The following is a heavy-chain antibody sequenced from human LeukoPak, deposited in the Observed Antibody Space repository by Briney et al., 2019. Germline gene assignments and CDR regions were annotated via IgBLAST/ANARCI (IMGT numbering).Heavy chain of an antibody. Sequence: SETLSLTCTVSGGSISSYYWSWIRQPPGKGLEWIGYIYYSGSTNYNPSLESRVTISVDTSKNQFSLKLSSVTAADTAVYYCARDRYSSIGRWFDPWGQGTLVTVSS. J-gene: IGHJ5*02. V-gene: IGHV4-59*01. CDR2: IYYSGST. CDR3: ARDRYSSIGRWFDP. D-gene: IGHD2-2*01. CDR1: GGSISSYY.